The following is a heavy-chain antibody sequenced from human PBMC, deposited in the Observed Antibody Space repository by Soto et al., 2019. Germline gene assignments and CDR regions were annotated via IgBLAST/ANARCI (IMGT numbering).Heavy chain of an antibody. V-gene: IGHV3-48*04. D-gene: IGHD3-3*01. J-gene: IGHJ4*02. Sequence: VQLVESGGGVVQPGRSLRLSCAASGFTFSSYGMHWVRQAPGKGLEWVSYISSTGSTIYSADSVKGRFTVSRDNAKSSLYLQMNSLRAEDTAVYYCVRDRGGYYMGYYYDYWGQGTLVTVSS. CDR1: GFTFSSYG. CDR3: VRDRGGYYMGYYYDY. CDR2: ISSTGSTI.